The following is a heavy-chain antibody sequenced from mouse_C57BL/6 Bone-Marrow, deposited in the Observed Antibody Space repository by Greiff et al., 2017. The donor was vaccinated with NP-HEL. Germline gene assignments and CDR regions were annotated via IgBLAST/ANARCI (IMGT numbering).Heavy chain of an antibody. J-gene: IGHJ3*01. D-gene: IGHD1-1*01. CDR1: GYTFTDYY. Sequence: VQLQESGAELVKPGASVKISCKASGYTFTDYYINWVKQRPGQGLEWIGKIGPGSGSTYYNEKFKGKATLTADKSSSTAYMQLSSLTSEDSAVYFCARSPGYYGSSYPAWFAYWGQGTLVTVSA. V-gene: IGHV1-77*01. CDR3: ARSPGYYGSSYPAWFAY. CDR2: IGPGSGST.